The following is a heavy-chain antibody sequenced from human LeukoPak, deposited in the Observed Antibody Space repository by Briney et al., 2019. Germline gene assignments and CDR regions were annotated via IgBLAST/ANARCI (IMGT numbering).Heavy chain of an antibody. CDR3: ARDWSFYYDL. J-gene: IGHJ4*02. CDR2: IWNDGSNQ. Sequence: GGPLRLSCAASGLTLSIYGFKGLRHALGKGLECVAVIWNDGSNQYYADYVKGRFTISRDSSTVYLQMSSLRAEETAVYYCARDWSFYYDLWGQGTLVTVSS. D-gene: IGHD2-8*02. CDR1: GLTLSIYG. V-gene: IGHV3-33*01.